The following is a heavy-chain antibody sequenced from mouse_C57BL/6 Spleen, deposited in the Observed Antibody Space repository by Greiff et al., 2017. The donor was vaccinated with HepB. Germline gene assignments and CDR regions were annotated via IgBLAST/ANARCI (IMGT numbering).Heavy chain of an antibody. V-gene: IGHV5-17*01. CDR3: ATPSYDYDWFAY. CDR1: GFTFSDYG. Sequence: DVQLVESGGGLVKPGGSLKLSCAASGFTFSDYGMHWVRQAPEKGLEWVAYISSGSSTIYYADTVKGRFTISRDNAKNNLFLQMTSLRSEDTAMYYCATPSYDYDWFAYWGQGTLVTVSA. CDR2: ISSGSSTI. D-gene: IGHD2-4*01. J-gene: IGHJ3*01.